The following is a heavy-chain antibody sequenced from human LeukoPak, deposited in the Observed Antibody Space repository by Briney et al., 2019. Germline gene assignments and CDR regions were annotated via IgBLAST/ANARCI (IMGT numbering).Heavy chain of an antibody. J-gene: IGHJ4*02. Sequence: GGSLRLSCAASGFTFSSYAMHWVRQAPGKGLEWMAVISYDGSNKYYANSVKGRFTISRDNSKNTLYLQMNSLRAEDTAVYYCARDLWSGGSGIVDYWGQGTLVTVSS. CDR2: ISYDGSNK. D-gene: IGHD6-19*01. CDR3: ARDLWSGGSGIVDY. CDR1: GFTFSSYA. V-gene: IGHV3-30-3*01.